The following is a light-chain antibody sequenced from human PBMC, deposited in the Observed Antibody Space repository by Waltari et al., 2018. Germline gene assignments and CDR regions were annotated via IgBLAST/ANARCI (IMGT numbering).Light chain of an antibody. Sequence: QAVVTQEPSLTVSPGGTVTLTCGSSTGAVTSVHYPYWLRQKPGQAPRTLIYDSYIKQSWTPARFSASLVGGKAVLTLSGAQAEDEAKYYCWLAYTGGIVVFGGGTELAVL. CDR1: TGAVTSVHY. CDR3: WLAYTGGIVV. CDR2: DSY. J-gene: IGLJ2*01. V-gene: IGLV7-46*01.